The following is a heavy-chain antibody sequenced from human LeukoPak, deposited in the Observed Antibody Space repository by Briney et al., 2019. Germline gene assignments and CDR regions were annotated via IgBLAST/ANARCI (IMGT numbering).Heavy chain of an antibody. CDR2: ISAYNGNT. J-gene: IGHJ4*02. V-gene: IGHV1-18*01. CDR3: ARDERNHHDSSGYYTRAGVDY. Sequence: ASVKVSCTASGYTFTSYGISWVRQAPGQGLEWMGWISAYNGNTNYAQKLQGRVTMTTDTSTSTAYMELRSLRSGDTAVYYCARDERNHHDSSGYYTRAGVDYWGQGTLVTVSS. D-gene: IGHD3-22*01. CDR1: GYTFTSYG.